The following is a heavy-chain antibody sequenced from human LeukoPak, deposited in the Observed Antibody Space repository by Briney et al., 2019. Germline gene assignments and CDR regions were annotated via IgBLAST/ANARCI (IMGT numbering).Heavy chain of an antibody. J-gene: IGHJ6*03. D-gene: IGHD4-17*01. Sequence: PGGSLRLSCAVSGFTFSSFSMNWVRQAPGKGLEWVSYIGIAGNIYYADSVKGRFTISRDSAKNFLYLQMNSLRAEDTAVYFCARLGPVNKDHYIDVGGKGTTVTISS. CDR2: IGIAGNI. CDR3: ARLGPVNKDHYIDV. CDR1: GFTFSSFS. V-gene: IGHV3-48*01.